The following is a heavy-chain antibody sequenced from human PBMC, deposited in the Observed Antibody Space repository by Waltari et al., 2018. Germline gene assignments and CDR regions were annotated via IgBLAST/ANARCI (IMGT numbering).Heavy chain of an antibody. J-gene: IGHJ6*02. V-gene: IGHV1-69*01. CDR3: ASVGGSYSYYYYGMDV. CDR2: SIPVFGTA. Sequence: QVQLVQSGAEVKKPGSSVKVSCKASGGTFSSYAISWVRQAPGQGLEWMGGSIPVFGTANYEQTFQGRVTITADESTSTAYMELSSLRSEDTAVYYCASVGGSYSYYYYGMDVWGQGTTVTVSS. D-gene: IGHD1-26*01. CDR1: GGTFSSYA.